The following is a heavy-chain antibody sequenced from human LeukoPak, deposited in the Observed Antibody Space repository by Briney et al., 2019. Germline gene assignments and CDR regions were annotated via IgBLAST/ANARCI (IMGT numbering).Heavy chain of an antibody. J-gene: IGHJ6*02. CDR3: ARWDRGYSSSWYAPFYGMDV. D-gene: IGHD6-13*01. CDR2: INHNGST. CDR1: GGSFSGYY. V-gene: IGHV4-34*09. Sequence: PSETLSLTCAVYGGSFSGYYWSWIRQPPGKGLEWIGEINHNGSTYYNPSLKSRVTISVDTSKNQFSLKLSSVTAADTAVYYCARWDRGYSSSWYAPFYGMDVWGQGTTVTVSS.